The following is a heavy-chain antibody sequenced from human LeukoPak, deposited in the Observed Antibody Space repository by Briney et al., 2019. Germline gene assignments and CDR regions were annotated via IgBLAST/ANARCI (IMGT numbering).Heavy chain of an antibody. Sequence: ASVKVSCKASGYTFTSYGISWVRQAPGQGLEWMRWISAYNGNTNYAQKLQGRVTMTTDTSTSTAYMELRSLRSDDTAVYYCATHRSSSRGHPSTSPRGWFDPWGQGTLVTVSS. V-gene: IGHV1-18*01. D-gene: IGHD2-2*01. CDR2: ISAYNGNT. J-gene: IGHJ5*02. CDR3: ATHRSSSRGHPSTSPRGWFDP. CDR1: GYTFTSYG.